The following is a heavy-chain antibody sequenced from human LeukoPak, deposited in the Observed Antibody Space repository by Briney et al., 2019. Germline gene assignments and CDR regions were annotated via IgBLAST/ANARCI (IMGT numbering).Heavy chain of an antibody. J-gene: IGHJ6*03. D-gene: IGHD4/OR15-4a*01. CDR1: GFTVSSNS. Sequence: QSGGSLRLSCTVSGFTVSSNSMSWVRQAPGKGLEWVSFIYSAGSTHYSDSVKGRFTISIDNSKNTLYLQMNSLRAEDTAVYYCASQTPPGAQYYMDVWGKGTTVTISS. CDR3: ASQTPPGAQYYMDV. CDR2: IYSAGST. V-gene: IGHV3-53*01.